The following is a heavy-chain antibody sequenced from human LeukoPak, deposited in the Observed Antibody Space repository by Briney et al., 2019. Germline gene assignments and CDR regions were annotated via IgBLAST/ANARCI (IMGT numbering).Heavy chain of an antibody. Sequence: GGSLRLSCAASGFSVDNNYIDWVRQAPGKGLEWVSSMDNFGLKYYRDSVTGRFTISRDSASDMVYLQMSSLRVDDTAVYYCAGGTYYGTGGRPGFLNYWGLGTLVTISS. J-gene: IGHJ4*02. CDR3: AGGTYYGTGGRPGFLNY. CDR2: MDNFGLK. D-gene: IGHD3-10*01. CDR1: GFSVDNNY. V-gene: IGHV3-53*01.